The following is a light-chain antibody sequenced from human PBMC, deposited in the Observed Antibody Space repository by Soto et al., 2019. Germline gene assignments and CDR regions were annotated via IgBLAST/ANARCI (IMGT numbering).Light chain of an antibody. CDR3: VLYMGSGISV. Sequence: QTVVTQEPSFSVSPGGTVTLTCGLSSGSVSINYYPSWYQQTPGQAPRTLIYSTNTRSSGVPDRFSGSILGNKAALTITGAQVDDESHYYCVLYMGSGISVFGGGTKLTVL. V-gene: IGLV8-61*01. J-gene: IGLJ2*01. CDR1: SGSVSINYY. CDR2: STN.